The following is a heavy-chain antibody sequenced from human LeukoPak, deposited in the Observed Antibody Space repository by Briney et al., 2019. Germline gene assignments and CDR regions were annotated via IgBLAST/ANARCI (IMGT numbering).Heavy chain of an antibody. Sequence: KTSETLSLTCTVPGGSISSDYWSWVRQPPGKGLEWIGCIYYSGTTNYNPSLKSRVTISVDTSKHQFSLKLSSVTAADTAVYYCARGVTHFDYWGQGTLVTVSS. CDR3: ARGVTHFDY. CDR2: IYYSGTT. CDR1: GGSISSDY. D-gene: IGHD5-18*01. V-gene: IGHV4-59*01. J-gene: IGHJ4*02.